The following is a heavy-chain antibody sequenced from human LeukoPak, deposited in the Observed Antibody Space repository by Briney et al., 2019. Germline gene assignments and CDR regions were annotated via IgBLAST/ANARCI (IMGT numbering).Heavy chain of an antibody. Sequence: GGSLRLSCAASGFIFTSYSMNWVRQARGKGLGWISYISSSSSTIYYADSVRGRFTISRDNAKNSLYLEMNSLRAEDTAVYYCARDRYCDILAGYLNWGQGTLVTVSS. CDR3: ARDRYCDILAGYLN. D-gene: IGHD3-9*01. J-gene: IGHJ4*02. V-gene: IGHV3-48*04. CDR1: GFIFTSYS. CDR2: ISSSSSTI.